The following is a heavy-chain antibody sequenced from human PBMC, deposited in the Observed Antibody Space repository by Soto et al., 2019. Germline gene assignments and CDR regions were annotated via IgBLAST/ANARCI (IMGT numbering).Heavy chain of an antibody. V-gene: IGHV4-59*12. Sequence: PSETLSLTCTVSGASISSYYWSWVRQSPGKGLEWIGYIYYSGSTYYNPSLKSRVTISVDTSKNQFSLKLSSVTAADTAVYYCARVGGINWFDPWGQGTLVTVSS. J-gene: IGHJ5*02. CDR1: GASISSYY. CDR3: ARVGGINWFDP. CDR2: IYYSGST. D-gene: IGHD1-20*01.